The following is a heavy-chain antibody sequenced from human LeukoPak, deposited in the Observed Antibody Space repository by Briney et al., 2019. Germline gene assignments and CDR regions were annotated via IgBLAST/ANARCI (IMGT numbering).Heavy chain of an antibody. J-gene: IGHJ6*03. Sequence: GASVTVSCKASGYSFTGYYMHWVRQAPGQGLEWMGWINPNSGDTKYAQKFQGRVTMTRDTSISTAYMELTRLRSGDTAVYYCARGGLRVMVYRLYYMDVWGKGTTVTVSS. V-gene: IGHV1-2*02. CDR2: INPNSGDT. D-gene: IGHD2-8*01. CDR3: ARGGLRVMVYRLYYMDV. CDR1: GYSFTGYY.